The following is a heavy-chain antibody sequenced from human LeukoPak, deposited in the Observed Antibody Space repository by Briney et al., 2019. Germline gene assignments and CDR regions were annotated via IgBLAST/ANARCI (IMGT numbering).Heavy chain of an antibody. D-gene: IGHD3-10*01. CDR1: GGTFSSDA. J-gene: IGHJ4*02. Sequence: SVKFSCKASGGTFSSDAISWVRQAPGQGLEWMGGIIPIFGTANYAQKFQGRVTITADESTSTAYMELSSLRSEDTAVYYCARDYYGSGSYYKPFDYWGQGTLVTVSS. CDR2: IIPIFGTA. CDR3: ARDYYGSGSYYKPFDY. V-gene: IGHV1-69*13.